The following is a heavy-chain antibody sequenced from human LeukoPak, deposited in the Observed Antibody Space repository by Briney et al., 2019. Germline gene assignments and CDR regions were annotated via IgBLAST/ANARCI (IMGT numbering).Heavy chain of an antibody. CDR2: IRYDGSIK. J-gene: IGHJ4*02. Sequence: GGSLRLSCAASGFTFSSYSMNWVRQAPGKGLEWVAFIRYDGSIKHYADSVKGRFTISRDNSKNTLYLQMNSLRSDDTAVYYCARTNVYYYASSDYYPYFDYWAQGTLVTVSS. D-gene: IGHD3-22*01. V-gene: IGHV3-30*02. CDR3: ARTNVYYYASSDYYPYFDY. CDR1: GFTFSSYS.